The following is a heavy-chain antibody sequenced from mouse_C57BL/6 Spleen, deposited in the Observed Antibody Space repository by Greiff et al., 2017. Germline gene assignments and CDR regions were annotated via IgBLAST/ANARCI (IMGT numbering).Heavy chain of an antibody. D-gene: IGHD4-1*01. V-gene: IGHV14-4*01. J-gene: IGHJ2*01. CDR1: GFNIKDDY. Sequence: EVKLVESGAELVRPGASVKLSCTASGFNIKDDYMHWVKQRPEQGLEWIGWIDPENGDTEYASKFQGKATITADTSSNTAYLQLSSLTSEDTAVYYCTTRVGRYWGQGTTLTVSS. CDR3: TTRVGRY. CDR2: IDPENGDT.